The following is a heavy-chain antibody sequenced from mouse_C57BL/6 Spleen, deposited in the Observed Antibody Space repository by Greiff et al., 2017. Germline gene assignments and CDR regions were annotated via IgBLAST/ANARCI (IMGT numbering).Heavy chain of an antibody. J-gene: IGHJ4*01. Sequence: EVKLVESGAELVRPGASVKLSCTASGFNIKDDYMHWVKQRPETGLEWIGWIDPENGDTEYASKFQGKATISADPASNTAYLQLSSLTSEDTAVYYCTTRIYRSNYYAMSYWGQGTSVTVSS. CDR1: GFNIKDDY. CDR3: TTRIYRSNYYAMSY. V-gene: IGHV14-4*01. D-gene: IGHD1-3*01. CDR2: IDPENGDT.